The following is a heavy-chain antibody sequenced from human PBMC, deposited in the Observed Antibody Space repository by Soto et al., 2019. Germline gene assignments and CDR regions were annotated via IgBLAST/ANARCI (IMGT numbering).Heavy chain of an antibody. V-gene: IGHV4-59*01. J-gene: IGHJ6*02. CDR1: GGSISSYY. CDR2: IYYSGST. Sequence: SETLSLTCTVSGGSISSYYWSWIRQPPGKGLEWIGYIYYSGSTNYNPSLKSRVTISVDTSKNQFSLKLSSVTAADTAVYYCASMNRRRTYYYGSGSYQNYGMDVWGQGTTVTVSS. D-gene: IGHD3-10*01. CDR3: ASMNRRRTYYYGSGSYQNYGMDV.